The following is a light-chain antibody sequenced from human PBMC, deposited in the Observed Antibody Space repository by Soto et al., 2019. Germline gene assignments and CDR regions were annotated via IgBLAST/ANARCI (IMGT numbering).Light chain of an antibody. V-gene: IGLV2-14*01. J-gene: IGLJ1*01. Sequence: QSALTQPRSVSGSPGQSVTISCTGTSSDIGGYNYVSWYQQHPGKAPKLMIYEVSNRPSGVSSRFSGSESGNTASLTISGLQAEDEADYYCSSYTSSSTYVFGTGTKVTVL. CDR1: SSDIGGYNY. CDR3: SSYTSSSTYV. CDR2: EVS.